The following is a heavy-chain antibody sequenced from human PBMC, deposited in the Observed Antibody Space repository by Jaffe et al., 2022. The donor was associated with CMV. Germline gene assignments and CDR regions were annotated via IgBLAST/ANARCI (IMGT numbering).Heavy chain of an antibody. D-gene: IGHD2-21*02. Sequence: QVQLVQSGAEVKKPGSSVKVSCKASGGTFSSYAISWVRQAPGQGLEWMGRIIPILGIANYAQKFQGRVTITADKSTSTAYMELSSLRSEDTAVYYCARERVVVTADDAFDIWGQGTMVTVSS. V-gene: IGHV1-69*09. CDR1: GGTFSSYA. J-gene: IGHJ3*02. CDR3: ARERVVVTADDAFDI. CDR2: IIPILGIA.